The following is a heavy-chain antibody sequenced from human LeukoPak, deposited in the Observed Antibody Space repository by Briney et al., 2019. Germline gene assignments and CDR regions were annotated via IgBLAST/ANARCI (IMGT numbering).Heavy chain of an antibody. CDR1: GYTFTSYD. CDR2: MNPNSGNT. Sequence: ASVKVSCKASGYTFTSYDINWVRQATGQGLEWMGWMNPNSGNTGYAQKFQGRVTMTRNTSISTAYMELSSLRSDDTAVYYCARVEVVTPSRFDYWGQGTLVTVSS. CDR3: ARVEVVTPSRFDY. V-gene: IGHV1-8*01. D-gene: IGHD4-23*01. J-gene: IGHJ4*02.